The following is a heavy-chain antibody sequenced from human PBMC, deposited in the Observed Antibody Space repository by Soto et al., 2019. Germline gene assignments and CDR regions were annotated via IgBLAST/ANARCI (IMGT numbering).Heavy chain of an antibody. J-gene: IGHJ4*02. CDR1: GDSITSNSYF. Sequence: SETLSLTCTVSGDSITSNSYFWAWIRQPPGKGLEWIGSIYYSGTTYYSPSLKSRVTISVDRSKNQFSLKLSSVTAADTAVYYCARHFSVDYIDYWGQGALVT. CDR3: ARHFSVDYIDY. V-gene: IGHV4-39*01. CDR2: IYYSGTT.